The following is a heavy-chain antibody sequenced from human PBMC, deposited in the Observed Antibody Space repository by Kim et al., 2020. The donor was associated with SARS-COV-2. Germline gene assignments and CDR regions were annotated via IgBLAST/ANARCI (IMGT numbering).Heavy chain of an antibody. D-gene: IGHD2-21*01. Sequence: SETLSLTCTVSGVSITSGDYYWSWIRQPPGKGLEWIAYFYNSVSTYSNPSLMSRVTISVDTSKNQFALKLSSVTAADTAVYFCARCHGGDCLFDSWGQGTLVTVSS. CDR3: ARCHGGDCLFDS. CDR1: GVSITSGDYY. CDR2: FYNSVST. V-gene: IGHV4-30-4*01. J-gene: IGHJ4*02.